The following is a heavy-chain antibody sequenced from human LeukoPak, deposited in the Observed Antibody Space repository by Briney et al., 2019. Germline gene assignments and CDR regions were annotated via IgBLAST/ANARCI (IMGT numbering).Heavy chain of an antibody. J-gene: IGHJ4*02. Sequence: ASVKVSCKASGYIFTNYAIHWVRQAPGQRLEWMGWINADTGNTKYSQKVQGRVTITRDTSASTAYMELSSLRSEDTAVYYCARGGSGGTVGYFDYWDQGTLVTVSS. CDR1: GYIFTNYA. CDR2: INADTGNT. V-gene: IGHV1-3*01. D-gene: IGHD3-10*01. CDR3: ARGGSGGTVGYFDY.